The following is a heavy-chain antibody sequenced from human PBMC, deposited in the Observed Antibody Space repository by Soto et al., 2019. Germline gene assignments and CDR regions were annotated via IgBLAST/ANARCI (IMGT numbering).Heavy chain of an antibody. CDR2: IYPGDSDT. Sequence: GESLKISCKGSGYSFTNYWIGWVRQMPGKGLEWVGVIYPGDSDTRYNPSFQGQVTISADKSISTAYLQWSRLKASDTAIYYCARQGGSSWSHNWFDPWGQGTLVTVSS. V-gene: IGHV5-51*01. CDR1: GYSFTNYW. J-gene: IGHJ5*02. D-gene: IGHD6-13*01. CDR3: ARQGGSSWSHNWFDP.